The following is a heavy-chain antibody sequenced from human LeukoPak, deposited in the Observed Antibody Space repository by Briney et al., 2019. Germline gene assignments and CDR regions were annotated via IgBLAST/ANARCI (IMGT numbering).Heavy chain of an antibody. CDR2: ITSDGSST. Sequence: GGSLRLSCAASGFTFSNYWTHWVRQAPGKGPVWVSRITSDGSSTSYADSVKGRFTISRDNVKNTLFLQMSSLRAEDTAMYYCARDGSLPDYWGQGTLVTVSS. CDR3: ARDGSLPDY. V-gene: IGHV3-74*01. D-gene: IGHD1-26*01. CDR1: GFTFSNYW. J-gene: IGHJ4*02.